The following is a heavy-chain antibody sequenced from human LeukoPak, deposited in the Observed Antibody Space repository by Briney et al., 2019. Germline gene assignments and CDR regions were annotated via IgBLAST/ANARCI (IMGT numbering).Heavy chain of an antibody. V-gene: IGHV3-23*01. J-gene: IGHJ4*02. D-gene: IGHD6-19*01. CDR1: GFTLSSYA. Sequence: GGSLRLSCAASGFTLSSYAMSWVRQAPGKGLEWVSGISGRGDNTHYADSVKGRFTISRDNSKNTLYLQMNSLRAEDTAVYYCAKEYSSGHWGQGTLVTVSS. CDR3: AKEYSSGH. CDR2: ISGRGDNT.